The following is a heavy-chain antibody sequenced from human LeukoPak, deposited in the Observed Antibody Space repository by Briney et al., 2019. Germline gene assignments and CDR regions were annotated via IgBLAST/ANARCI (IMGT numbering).Heavy chain of an antibody. D-gene: IGHD3-22*01. V-gene: IGHV1-18*01. CDR1: GYTFTSYG. Sequence: ASVKVSCKASGYTFTSYGISWVRQAPGQGLEWMGWISAYNGNTNYAQKLQDRVTMTTDTSTSTAYMELRSLRSDDTAVYYCARERNPYYYDSSGLRSDAFDIWGQRTMVTVSS. CDR2: ISAYNGNT. CDR3: ARERNPYYYDSSGLRSDAFDI. J-gene: IGHJ3*02.